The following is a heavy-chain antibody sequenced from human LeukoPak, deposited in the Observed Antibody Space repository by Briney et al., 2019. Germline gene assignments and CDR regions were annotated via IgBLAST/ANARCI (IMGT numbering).Heavy chain of an antibody. CDR2: ISSSSSYI. D-gene: IGHD3-16*01. CDR3: ARPWGPSETYYYYGMDV. V-gene: IGHV3-21*01. Sequence: PGGSLRLSCAASGFTFSSYSMNWVRQAPGKGLEWVSSISSSSSYIYYADSVKGRFTISRDNAKNSLYLQVNSLRAEDTAVYYCARPWGPSETYYYYGMDVWGQGTTVTVSS. J-gene: IGHJ6*02. CDR1: GFTFSSYS.